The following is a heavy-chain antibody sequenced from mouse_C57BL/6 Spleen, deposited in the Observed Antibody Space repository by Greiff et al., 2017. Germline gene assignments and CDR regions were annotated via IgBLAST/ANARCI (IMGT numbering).Heavy chain of an antibody. V-gene: IGHV5-4*01. J-gene: IGHJ1*03. D-gene: IGHD4-1*01. CDR2: ISDGGSYT. CDR1: GFTFSSYA. CDR3: ARDQANWDYFDV. Sequence: DVKLQESGGGLVKPGGSLKLSCAASGFTFSSYAMSWVRQTPEKRLEWVATISDGGSYTYYPDNVKGRFTISRDNAKNNLYLQMSHLKSEDTAMYYCARDQANWDYFDVWGTGTTVTVSS.